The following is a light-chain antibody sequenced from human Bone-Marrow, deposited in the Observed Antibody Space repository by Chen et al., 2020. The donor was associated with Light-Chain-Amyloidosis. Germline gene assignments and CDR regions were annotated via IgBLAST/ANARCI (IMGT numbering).Light chain of an antibody. CDR1: NMGSTS. Sequence: SYVLTQPSSVSVAPGQTATIACGGNNMGSTSVHWYQQTPGQAPLLVVYDDSDRPSGIPERLSGYNSGTTATLTISGVEAGDEADYYCQVWDRSSDRPVFGGGTKLTVL. J-gene: IGLJ3*02. CDR3: QVWDRSSDRPV. V-gene: IGLV3-21*02. CDR2: DDS.